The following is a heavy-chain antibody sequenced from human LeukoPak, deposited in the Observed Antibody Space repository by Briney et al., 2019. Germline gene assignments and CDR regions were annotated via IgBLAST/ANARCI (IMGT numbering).Heavy chain of an antibody. Sequence: SVKVSCKASGGTFSSYAISWVRQAPGQGLEWMGRIIPILGIANYAQKFQGRVTITADKSTSTAYMELSSLRSEDTAVYYCAREGAAADHYFDYWGQGTLVTVSS. V-gene: IGHV1-69*04. CDR2: IIPILGIA. D-gene: IGHD6-13*01. CDR3: AREGAAADHYFDY. CDR1: GGTFSSYA. J-gene: IGHJ4*02.